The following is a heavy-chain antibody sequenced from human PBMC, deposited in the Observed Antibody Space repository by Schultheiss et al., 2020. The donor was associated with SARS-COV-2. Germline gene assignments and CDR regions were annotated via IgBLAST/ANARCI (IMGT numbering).Heavy chain of an antibody. CDR2: ISYDGSNK. CDR3: AKDRHYHFWTAHSPSYFDY. J-gene: IGHJ4*02. D-gene: IGHD3-3*01. V-gene: IGHV3-30*18. Sequence: GGSLRLSCAASGFTFSSYGMHWVRQAPGKGLEWVAVISYDGSNKYYADSVKGRFIISRDDSKNTLLLQMNSLRAEDTAVYYCAKDRHYHFWTAHSPSYFDYWGQGTLVTVSS. CDR1: GFTFSSYG.